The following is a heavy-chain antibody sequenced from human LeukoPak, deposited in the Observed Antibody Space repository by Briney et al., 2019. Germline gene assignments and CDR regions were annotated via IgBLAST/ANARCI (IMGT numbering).Heavy chain of an antibody. V-gene: IGHV5-51*01. CDR1: GYRFTSYW. D-gene: IGHD2-2*02. CDR2: IYPGDSDT. Sequence: GGALQISFKGSGYRFTSYWIGWGRPMPGKGVEWMGIIYPGDSDTRYSPSFQGQVTISADKSISTAYLQWSSLKASDTAMYYCARHGSYCSSTSCYSFGWFDPWGQGTLVTVSS. J-gene: IGHJ5*02. CDR3: ARHGSYCSSTSCYSFGWFDP.